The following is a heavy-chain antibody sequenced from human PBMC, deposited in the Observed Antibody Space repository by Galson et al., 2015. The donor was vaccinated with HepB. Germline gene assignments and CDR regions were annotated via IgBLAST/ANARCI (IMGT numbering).Heavy chain of an antibody. CDR3: ARDGRSGSYSGPYYYYYYMDV. Sequence: SLRLSCAASGFTFSSSGMHWVRQAPGKGLEWVAVIWYDGSNTYYPDSVRGRFTISRDNSMITLYLEMNSLRAEDTAVYYCARDGRSGSYSGPYYYYYYMDVWGRGTTVTVSS. V-gene: IGHV3-33*01. CDR1: GFTFSSSG. J-gene: IGHJ6*03. CDR2: IWYDGSNT. D-gene: IGHD1-26*01.